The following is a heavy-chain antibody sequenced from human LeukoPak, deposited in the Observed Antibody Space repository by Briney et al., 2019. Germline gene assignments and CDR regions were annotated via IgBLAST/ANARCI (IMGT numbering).Heavy chain of an antibody. Sequence: ASVKVSCKASGYKFTDDYMHWVRQAPGQGLEFMRWINPDSGFTNYAQKFKGRVTMTRDTSISTAYLEVRSLTSDDTAVYYCAPTTEAYTSWWKVWGQGTLVTVSS. CDR2: INPDSGFT. V-gene: IGHV1-2*02. CDR1: GYKFTDDY. J-gene: IGHJ4*02. D-gene: IGHD3-16*01. CDR3: APTTEAYTSWWKV.